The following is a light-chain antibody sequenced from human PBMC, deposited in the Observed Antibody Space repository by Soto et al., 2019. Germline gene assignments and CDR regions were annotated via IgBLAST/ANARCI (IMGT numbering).Light chain of an antibody. J-gene: IGLJ3*02. CDR2: EVT. V-gene: IGLV2-14*01. CDR1: SSDVGAYNY. CDR3: SSYTSSSTLV. Sequence: QSVLTQPASVSGSPGQSITISCTGTSSDVGAYNYVSWYRQHPGKAPKLMIYEVTNRPSGVSNRFSGPKSGSTASLTISGLQAEDEADYYCSSYTSSSTLVFGGGTKVTVL.